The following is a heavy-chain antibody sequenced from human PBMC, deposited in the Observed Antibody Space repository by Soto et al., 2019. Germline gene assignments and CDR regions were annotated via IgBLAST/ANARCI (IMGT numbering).Heavy chain of an antibody. J-gene: IGHJ4*02. CDR1: GFTFSNYD. D-gene: IGHD6-19*01. CDR2: ISNRGDRT. V-gene: IGHV3-23*01. Sequence: EVQLLESGGGLVQPGGYLSLSCTASGFTFSNYDMCWFRQAPGKGLEWVSGISNRGDRTYYGDSVKGRFTISRDISKNTLYLQMNSLRAEDTAIYYCAKDAPRRSGWYHFDYWGQGTLVTVSS. CDR3: AKDAPRRSGWYHFDY.